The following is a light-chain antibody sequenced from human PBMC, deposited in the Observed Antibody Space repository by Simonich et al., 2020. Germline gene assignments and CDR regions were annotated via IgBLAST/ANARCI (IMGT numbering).Light chain of an antibody. J-gene: IGKJ5*01. CDR2: WAS. Sequence: DIVMTQSPDSLAVSLGERATINCKSSQSVLYSSNNKNYLAWYQQKPGQPPKLLIYWASTRESGVPDRFSGSGSGTDFTFTISSLQPEDIATYYCQQYDNLITFGQGTRLEIK. CDR3: QQYDNLIT. V-gene: IGKV4-1*01. CDR1: QSVLYSSNNKNY.